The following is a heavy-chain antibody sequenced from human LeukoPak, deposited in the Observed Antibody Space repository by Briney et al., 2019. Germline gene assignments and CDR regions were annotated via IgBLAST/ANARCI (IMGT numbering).Heavy chain of an antibody. D-gene: IGHD3-10*01. CDR2: INPNSGGT. CDR3: AREYGLLWFGESSYLDY. V-gene: IGHV1-2*02. J-gene: IGHJ4*02. Sequence: ASVKVSCKASGYTFTGYYMHWVRQAPGQGLEWMGWINPNSGGTNYAQKFQGRVTMTRDTSISTAYMELSRLRSDDTAVYYCAREYGLLWFGESSYLDYWGQGTLVTVSS. CDR1: GYTFTGYY.